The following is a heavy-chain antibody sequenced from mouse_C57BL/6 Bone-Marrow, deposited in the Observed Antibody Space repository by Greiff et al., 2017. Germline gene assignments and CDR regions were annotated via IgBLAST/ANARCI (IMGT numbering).Heavy chain of an antibody. Sequence: QVQLKESGAELARPGASVKLSCKASGYTFTSYGISWVKQRTGQGLEWIGEIYPRSGNTYYNEKFKGKATLTAEKSSSTADMELRSLTSVDSAVYGCARDGGSSRWFAYWGQGTLVTVSA. CDR2: IYPRSGNT. CDR3: ARDGGSSRWFAY. CDR1: GYTFTSYG. J-gene: IGHJ3*01. V-gene: IGHV1-81*01. D-gene: IGHD1-1*01.